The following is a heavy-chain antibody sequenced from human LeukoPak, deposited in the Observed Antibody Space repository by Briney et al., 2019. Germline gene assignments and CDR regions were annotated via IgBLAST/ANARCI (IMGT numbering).Heavy chain of an antibody. D-gene: IGHD3-22*01. CDR2: ISYDGSNK. CDR1: GFTFSSYG. Sequence: GRSLRLSCAASGFTFSSYGMHWVRQAPGTGLEWVAVISYDGSNKYYADSVKGRFTISRDNSKNTLYLQMNSLRAEDTAVYYCAKGEIVVVTAYFDYWGQGTLVIVSS. CDR3: AKGEIVVVTAYFDY. V-gene: IGHV3-30*18. J-gene: IGHJ4*02.